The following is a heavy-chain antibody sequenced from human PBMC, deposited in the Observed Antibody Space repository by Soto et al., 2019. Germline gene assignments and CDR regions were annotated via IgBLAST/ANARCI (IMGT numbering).Heavy chain of an antibody. CDR2: ISAYNGNT. CDR1: GYTFTSYG. D-gene: IGHD4-4*01. CDR3: ARVNYSPPYYYYYGMDV. Sequence: QVQLVQSGAEVKKPGASVKVSCKASGYTFTSYGISWVRQAPGQGLEWMGWISAYNGNTNYAQKLQGRVTMNTDTSTSTAYMELRSLRSDDTAVYYCARVNYSPPYYYYYGMDVWGQGTTVTVSS. V-gene: IGHV1-18*01. J-gene: IGHJ6*02.